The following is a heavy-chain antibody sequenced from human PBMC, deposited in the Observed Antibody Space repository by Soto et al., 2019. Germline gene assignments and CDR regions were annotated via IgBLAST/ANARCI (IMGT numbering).Heavy chain of an antibody. CDR3: TRGGRESNWNCGNFEY. Sequence: SVKVSCKDPGGTFSRYTMNSVRHAPGQGLEWMGRVVPKIGSINFIRKFQGRLTLTADKSTRTAFLELSSLRPEDTVVFYCTRGGRESNWNCGNFEYWGQGTQVTVSS. J-gene: IGHJ4*02. V-gene: IGHV1-69*08. D-gene: IGHD1-7*01. CDR1: GGTFSRYT. CDR2: VVPKIGSI.